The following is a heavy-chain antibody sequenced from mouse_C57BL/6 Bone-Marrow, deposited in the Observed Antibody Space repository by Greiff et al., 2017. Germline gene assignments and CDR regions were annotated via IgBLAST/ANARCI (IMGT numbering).Heavy chain of an antibody. CDR3: AKKSYGSSCPVAY. CDR1: GFSLTSYG. Sequence: QVQLQQSGPGLVQPSQSLSITCTVSGFSLTSYGVHWVRQSPGKGLEWLGVIWRGGSTDYNAAFMSRLCITTDPSKSQVFFRMNSLQADDTAIYYSAKKSYGSSCPVAYWGQGTLVNVSA. V-gene: IGHV2-5*01. D-gene: IGHD1-1*01. CDR2: IWRGGST. J-gene: IGHJ3*01.